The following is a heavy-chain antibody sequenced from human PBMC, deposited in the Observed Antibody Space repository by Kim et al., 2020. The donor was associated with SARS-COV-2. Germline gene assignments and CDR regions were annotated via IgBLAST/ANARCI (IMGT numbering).Heavy chain of an antibody. CDR1: GFTFSSYA. CDR2: INGGGGNT. Sequence: GGSLRLSCAASGFTFSSYAMSWVRQAPGKGLEWVSAINGGGGNTPYADTVKGRFTISRDNAKNTLYLQMNSLRADDTAVYYCAKGSHGDHDYWGQGTLVTVSS. J-gene: IGHJ4*02. CDR3: AKGSHGDHDY. D-gene: IGHD4-17*01. V-gene: IGHV3-23*01.